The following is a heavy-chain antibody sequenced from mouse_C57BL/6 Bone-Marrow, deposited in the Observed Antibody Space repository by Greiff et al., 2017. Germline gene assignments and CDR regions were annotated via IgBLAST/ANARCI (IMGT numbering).Heavy chain of an antibody. CDR3: ARWRYYFAY. J-gene: IGHJ2*01. CDR2: IYPGSGNT. V-gene: IGHV1-9*01. Sequence: QVQLQQSGAELMKPGASVKLSCTASGYTFTGYWIEWVKQRPGHGLEWIGEIYPGSGNTNYNEKFKGKATFTADTSPTTAYMQLSSLTTEDSAVYYCARWRYYFAYWGQGTTLTVSS. CDR1: GYTFTGYW.